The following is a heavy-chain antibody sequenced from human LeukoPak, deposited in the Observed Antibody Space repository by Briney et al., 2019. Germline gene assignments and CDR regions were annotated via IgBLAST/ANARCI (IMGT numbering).Heavy chain of an antibody. CDR2: IYWDDDE. Sequence: SGPTLVNPTQTLTLTCTFSGFSLSTSGVGVGWIRQPPGKALEWLALIYWDDDERYRPSLRSRLTITKDTSKNQVILTMTNMDPVDTATYYCVHSKVHLALTYYFDSWGRGTLVTVSS. CDR1: GFSLSTSGVG. CDR3: VHSKVHLALTYYFDS. J-gene: IGHJ4*02. V-gene: IGHV2-5*02.